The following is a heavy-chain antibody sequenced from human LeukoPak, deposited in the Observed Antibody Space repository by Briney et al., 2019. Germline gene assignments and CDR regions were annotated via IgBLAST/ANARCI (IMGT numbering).Heavy chain of an antibody. CDR1: GYTFASYG. Sequence: ASVKLSCNTSGYTFASYGVTWVRQAPGQGLEGMGWISTYNGHTNYAQKLPGRVTMTTDTSTSTAYMELRSLRSDDTAVYYCARQVDSTMALPDYWGQGTLVTVSS. J-gene: IGHJ4*02. CDR3: ARQVDSTMALPDY. CDR2: ISTYNGHT. V-gene: IGHV1-18*01. D-gene: IGHD3-10*01.